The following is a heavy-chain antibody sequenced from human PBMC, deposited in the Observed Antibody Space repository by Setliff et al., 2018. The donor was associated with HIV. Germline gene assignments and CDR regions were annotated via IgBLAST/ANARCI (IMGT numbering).Heavy chain of an antibody. CDR3: AIYALAVPDYHNAFDI. V-gene: IGHV3-48*01. D-gene: IGHD3-22*01. CDR2: ISSTRSNI. Sequence: QTGGSLRLSCAASGFSFSSYGMNWVRQAPGKGLEWVSYISSTRSNIYYVDSVEGRFTISRDNADNSLYLLMHSLRAEDTDVYYCAIYALAVPDYHNAFDIWGQGTMVTVSS. CDR1: GFSFSSYG. J-gene: IGHJ3*02.